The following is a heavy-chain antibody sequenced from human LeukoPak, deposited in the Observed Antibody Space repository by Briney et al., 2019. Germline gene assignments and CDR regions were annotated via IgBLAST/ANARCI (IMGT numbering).Heavy chain of an antibody. Sequence: SVKVSCKASGGTFSSYAISWVRQAPGQGLEWMGGIIPIFGTANYAQKFQGRVTITADESTSTAYMELSSLRSEDTAVYYCARDSGVTIFGVVLEHNWFDPWGQGTLVTVSS. CDR3: ARDSGVTIFGVVLEHNWFDP. D-gene: IGHD3-3*01. J-gene: IGHJ5*02. V-gene: IGHV1-69*01. CDR2: IIPIFGTA. CDR1: GGTFSSYA.